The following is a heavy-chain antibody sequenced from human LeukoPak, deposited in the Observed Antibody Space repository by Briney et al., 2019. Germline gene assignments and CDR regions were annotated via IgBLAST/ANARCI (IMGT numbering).Heavy chain of an antibody. J-gene: IGHJ3*02. V-gene: IGHV3-23*01. CDR3: AKDDIPANGLYDAFDI. D-gene: IGHD3/OR15-3a*01. CDR1: GFTFSSYA. Sequence: PGGSLRLSCTAFGFTFSSYAMSWVRQAPGKGLEWVATIGGVGGDTYYADSVKGRFTISRDNSKNTLNLQMNSLRAEDTAVYYCAKDDIPANGLYDAFDIWGQGTKVTVSA. CDR2: IGGVGGDT.